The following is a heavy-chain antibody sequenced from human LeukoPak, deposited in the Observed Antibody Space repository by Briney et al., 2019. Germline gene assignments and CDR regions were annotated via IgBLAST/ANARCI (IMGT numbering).Heavy chain of an antibody. CDR3: AREQTTGFDQ. J-gene: IGHJ4*02. D-gene: IGHD4-17*01. CDR2: IYSSGST. V-gene: IGHV4-4*07. CDR1: GGPINNYF. Sequence: SETLSLTCTVSGGPINNYFWSWIRQPAGKGLEWMGRIYSSGSTSYNPSLKNRLTISLDQTKNQVSLKLTSVTAADTAMYVCAREQTTGFDQWGQGTLVTVSS.